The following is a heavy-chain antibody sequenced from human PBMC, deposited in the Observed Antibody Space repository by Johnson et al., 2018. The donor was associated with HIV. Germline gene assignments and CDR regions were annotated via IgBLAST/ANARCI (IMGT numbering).Heavy chain of an antibody. D-gene: IGHD6-13*01. CDR2: ISYDGSNK. Sequence: QVQLVESGGGVVQPGRSLRLSCAASGFTFSSYAMHWVRQAPGKGLEWVAVISYDGSNKYYADSVKGRFTISRDNSKNTLYLQMNSLIAEDTAVYYCAKDAAAAALRAFDNWGQGTMVTVSS. CDR3: AKDAAAAALRAFDN. J-gene: IGHJ3*02. V-gene: IGHV3-30*04. CDR1: GFTFSSYA.